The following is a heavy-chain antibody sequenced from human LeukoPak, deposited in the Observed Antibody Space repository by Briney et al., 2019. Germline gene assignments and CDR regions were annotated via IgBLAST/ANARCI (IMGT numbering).Heavy chain of an antibody. CDR3: ARGRYYYDSSGPDY. V-gene: IGHV1-3*01. CDR1: GYTFTSYA. J-gene: IGHJ4*02. CDR2: INACNGNT. Sequence: GASVKVSCKASGYTFTSYAMHWVRQAPGQRLEWVGWINACNGNTKYSQKFQGRVTITRDTSASTAYMELSSLRSEDTAVYYCARGRYYYDSSGPDYWGQGTLVTVSS. D-gene: IGHD3-22*01.